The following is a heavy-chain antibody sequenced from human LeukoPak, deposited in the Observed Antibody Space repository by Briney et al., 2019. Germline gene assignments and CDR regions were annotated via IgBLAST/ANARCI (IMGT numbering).Heavy chain of an antibody. CDR2: ISGDGGST. CDR1: GFTFDDYA. V-gene: IGHV3-43*02. Sequence: GGSLRLSCAASGFTFDDYAMHWVRQAPGKGLEWVSLISGDGGSTYYADSVKVRFTISRDNSKNSLYLQMNSLRTEDTALYYCAKGFSRIAAAGTEVNYWGQGTLVTVSS. D-gene: IGHD6-13*01. CDR3: AKGFSRIAAAGTEVNY. J-gene: IGHJ4*02.